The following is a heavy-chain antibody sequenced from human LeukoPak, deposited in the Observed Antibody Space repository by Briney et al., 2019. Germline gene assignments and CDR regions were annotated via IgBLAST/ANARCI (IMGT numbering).Heavy chain of an antibody. J-gene: IGHJ6*03. CDR2: INHSGST. Sequence: PSQTLSLTCAVYGGSFSGYYWSWIRQPPGKGLEWLGEINHSGSTNYNPSLKSRVTISVGTAKNQFSLKLSSVTAADTAVYYCARGTSEFRNYYDSSGYQTDYMDVWGKGTTVTISS. D-gene: IGHD3-22*01. CDR1: GGSFSGYY. CDR3: ARGTSEFRNYYDSSGYQTDYMDV. V-gene: IGHV4-34*01.